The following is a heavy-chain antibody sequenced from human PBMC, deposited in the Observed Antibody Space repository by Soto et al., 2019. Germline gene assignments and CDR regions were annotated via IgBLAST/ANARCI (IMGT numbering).Heavy chain of an antibody. J-gene: IGHJ4*02. V-gene: IGHV3-23*01. CDR1: GFTFSSYA. CDR3: AKFESPSPSGYFDY. CDR2: ISGSGGST. D-gene: IGHD3-3*01. Sequence: GGSLRLSCAASGFTFSSYAMSWVRQAPGKGLEWVSVISGSGGSTYYADSVKGRFTISRDNSKNTLSLQMNSLRAEDTAVYYCAKFESPSPSGYFDYWGQGTLVTVSS.